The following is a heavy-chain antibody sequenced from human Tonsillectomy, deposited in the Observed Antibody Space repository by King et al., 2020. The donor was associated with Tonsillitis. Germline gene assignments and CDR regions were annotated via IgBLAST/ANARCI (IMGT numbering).Heavy chain of an antibody. CDR2: TYYRSKWYN. CDR3: ARGAYYYDSSGYSVFDY. CDR1: GDIVSRNSAA. J-gene: IGHJ4*02. Sequence: VQLQQSGPGLVKPSQTLSLTCALSGDIVSRNSAAWTWIRQSPSRGLEWLGRTYYRSKWYNDYAVSVKSRITINPDTYKNQFSLQLNSVTPEDTAVYYCARGAYYYDSSGYSVFDYWGQGTLVTVSS. V-gene: IGHV6-1*01. D-gene: IGHD3-22*01.